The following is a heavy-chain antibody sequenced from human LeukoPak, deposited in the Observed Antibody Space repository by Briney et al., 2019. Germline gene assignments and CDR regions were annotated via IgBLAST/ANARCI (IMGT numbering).Heavy chain of an antibody. CDR2: IRGSGAST. CDR1: GFTFSSYA. CDR3: AKVGYTYGYRTPPEYFQH. J-gene: IGHJ1*01. D-gene: IGHD5-18*01. Sequence: GGSLRLSCAASGFTFSSYAMSWVRQAPGKGLEWVSFIRGSGASTYYADSVKGRFTISRDNSKNTLYLQMTSLRAEDTAVYYCAKVGYTYGYRTPPEYFQHWGQGTLVTVSS. V-gene: IGHV3-23*01.